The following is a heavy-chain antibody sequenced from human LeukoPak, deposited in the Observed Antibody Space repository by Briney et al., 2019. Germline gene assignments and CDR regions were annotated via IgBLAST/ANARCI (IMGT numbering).Heavy chain of an antibody. D-gene: IGHD1-14*01. CDR1: GFTFSSYG. V-gene: IGHV3-7*01. J-gene: IGHJ4*02. CDR2: IKQDGTEK. CDR3: ARRRNLALDY. Sequence: PGGSLRLSCAASGFTFSSYGMNWVRQAPGKGLEWVASIKQDGTEKYYVDSVKGRFTISRDNAKNSLYLQMDSLRADDTAMYCCARRRNLALDYWGQGTRVTVSS.